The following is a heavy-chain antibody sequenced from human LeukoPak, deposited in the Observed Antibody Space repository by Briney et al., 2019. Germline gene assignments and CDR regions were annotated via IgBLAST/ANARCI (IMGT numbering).Heavy chain of an antibody. J-gene: IGHJ4*02. V-gene: IGHV3-23*01. CDR3: TTFYTRLTDY. Sequence: GGSLRLSCAPSGFTFSSFAMSWVRQAPGKGLEWVSVISGSGNSTYYADSVKGRFTVSRDNSKNTLYLQMNSLRAEDTAVYYCTTFYTRLTDYWGQGTLVTVSS. D-gene: IGHD2/OR15-2a*01. CDR2: ISGSGNST. CDR1: GFTFSSFA.